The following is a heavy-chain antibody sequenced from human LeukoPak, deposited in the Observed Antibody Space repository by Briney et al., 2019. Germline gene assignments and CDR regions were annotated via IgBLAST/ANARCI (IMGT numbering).Heavy chain of an antibody. J-gene: IGHJ3*02. Sequence: ASVKVSCKASGYTFSSYGISWVRQAPGQGLDWMGWISANNGNTNYAQKLQGRVTMTTDTSTSTAYMELRSLRSDDTAVCYCARDGELYSGSKGLFDIWGQGTMVTVSS. CDR2: ISANNGNT. V-gene: IGHV1-18*01. CDR3: ARDGELYSGSKGLFDI. D-gene: IGHD1-26*01. CDR1: GYTFSSYG.